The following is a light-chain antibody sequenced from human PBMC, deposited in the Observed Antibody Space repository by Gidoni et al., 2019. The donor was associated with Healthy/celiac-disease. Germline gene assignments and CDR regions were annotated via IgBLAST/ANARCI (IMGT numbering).Light chain of an antibody. J-gene: IGLJ3*02. V-gene: IGLV1-44*01. CDR2: SNN. CDR1: SSNIGSNT. Sequence: QSVLTQPPSASGTPGQRVTISCSGSSSNIGSNTVNGYQQLPGTAPKPLIYSNNQRPSGVPDRFSGAKSGTSASLAISGLQSEDEADYYCAAWDDSLNGWVFGGGTKLTVL. CDR3: AAWDDSLNGWV.